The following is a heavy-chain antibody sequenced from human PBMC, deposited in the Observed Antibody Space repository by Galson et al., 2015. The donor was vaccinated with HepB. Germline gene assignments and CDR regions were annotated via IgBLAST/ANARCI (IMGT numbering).Heavy chain of an antibody. V-gene: IGHV1-3*01. CDR1: GYTFSNYA. Sequence: SVKVSCKASGYTFSNYAMHWERQAPGQRLEWMGWINVGSGNTKYSQKFQGRVTITRDTSASTAYMELSSLRSEDTAVYFCARGWGDAFDIWGQGTMVTVSS. CDR3: ARGWGDAFDI. J-gene: IGHJ3*02. CDR2: INVGSGNT. D-gene: IGHD1-26*01.